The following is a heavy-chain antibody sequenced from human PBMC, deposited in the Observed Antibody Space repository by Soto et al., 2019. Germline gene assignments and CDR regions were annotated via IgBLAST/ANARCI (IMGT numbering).Heavy chain of an antibody. Sequence: QVLLVQSGAEVKKPGSSVKVSCKASGGTFNFYAISWVRQAPGQGLEWMGGIIPMFAAANYTQKFQGRVTITADDSTTTVYMELSSLRTEDTAVYYCAKEGPYDYVWGTIRKFDYWGQGTLVTVSS. V-gene: IGHV1-69*01. CDR2: IIPMFAAA. CDR3: AKEGPYDYVWGTIRKFDY. CDR1: GGTFNFYA. D-gene: IGHD3-16*01. J-gene: IGHJ4*02.